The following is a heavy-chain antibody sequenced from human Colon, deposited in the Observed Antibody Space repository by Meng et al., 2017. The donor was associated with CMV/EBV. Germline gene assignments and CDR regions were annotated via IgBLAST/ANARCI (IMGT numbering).Heavy chain of an antibody. Sequence: ASEVSCKSSGYTFTDYYIHWVRQAPGQGLEWMGWIDPKSGGTKYPQAFQGRVTMSSDTSMTTAYLDISGLRSDDTAIYYCARSEFWNSFYKHIDFDSWGQGTLVTVSS. CDR1: GYTFTDYY. CDR2: IDPKSGGT. J-gene: IGHJ4*02. V-gene: IGHV1-2*02. CDR3: ARSEFWNSFYKHIDFDS. D-gene: IGHD3/OR15-3a*01.